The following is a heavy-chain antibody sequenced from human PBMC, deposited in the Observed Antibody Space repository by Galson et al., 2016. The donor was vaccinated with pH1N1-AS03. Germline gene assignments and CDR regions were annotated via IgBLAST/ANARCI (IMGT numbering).Heavy chain of an antibody. CDR1: GFIFSNYA. V-gene: IGHV3-23*01. D-gene: IGHD4-17*01. CDR3: AKDPIQYGDYVWYFDY. J-gene: IGHJ4*02. Sequence: SLRLSCAASGFIFSNYAMSWVRQAPRKGLEWVSAITSRGSTYYADSVKGRFTISRDNSKNTLYLQMNSLRAEDTAVYYCAKDPIQYGDYVWYFDYWGQGTLVTVSS. CDR2: ITSRGST.